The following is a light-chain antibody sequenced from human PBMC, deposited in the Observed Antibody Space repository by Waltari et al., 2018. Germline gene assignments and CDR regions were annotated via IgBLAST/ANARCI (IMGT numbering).Light chain of an antibody. Sequence: IVFPQSPATRSLSPEERPTLSCRASQSVSRSLAWYQQKPGQAPRLLIYGASSRATGVPDRFSGSGSGTDFSLTISRLEPEDFAVYYCQHYVRLPVSFGQGTKVEIK. CDR2: GAS. V-gene: IGKV3-20*01. J-gene: IGKJ1*01. CDR1: QSVSRS. CDR3: QHYVRLPVS.